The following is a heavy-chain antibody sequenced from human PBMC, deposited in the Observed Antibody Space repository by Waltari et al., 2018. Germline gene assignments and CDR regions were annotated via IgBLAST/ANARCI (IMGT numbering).Heavy chain of an antibody. CDR2: IDNSGNTV. CDR1: GFTFGSYE. CDR3: ARPSTEYYFYYYYMDV. V-gene: IGHV3-48*03. J-gene: IGHJ6*03. Sequence: EVQVVESGGGLVQPGGSLRLSCTASGFTFGSYEMNWVRQAPGKGLEWISYIDNSGNTVYYADSVKGRFTISRDNAKNSLFLLMNSLRAEDTAVYYCARPSTEYYFYYYYMDVWGKGTTVTVS.